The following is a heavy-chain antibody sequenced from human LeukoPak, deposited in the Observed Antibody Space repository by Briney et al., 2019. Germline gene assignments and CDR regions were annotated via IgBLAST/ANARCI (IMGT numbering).Heavy chain of an antibody. Sequence: GSLRLSCAASGFTFSSYAMSWIRQPPGKGLEWIGEINHSGSTNYNPPLKSRVTISVDTSKNQFSLKLSSVTAADTAVYYCASQPASSGYDQFDYWGQGTLVTVSS. V-gene: IGHV4-34*01. J-gene: IGHJ4*02. CDR1: GFTFSSYA. CDR2: INHSGST. D-gene: IGHD3-22*01. CDR3: ASQPASSGYDQFDY.